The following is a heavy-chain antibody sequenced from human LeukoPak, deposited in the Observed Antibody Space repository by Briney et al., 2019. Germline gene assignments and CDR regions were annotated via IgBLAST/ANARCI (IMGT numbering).Heavy chain of an antibody. CDR3: ARDKRETIFGVVIPTYNWFDP. Sequence: ASVKVSCKASGYTFTGYYMHWVRQAPGQGLEWMGWINPNSGGTNYAQKFQGRVTMTRDTSISTAYMELSRLRSDDTAVYYCARDKRETIFGVVIPTYNWFDPWGQGTLVTVSS. CDR2: INPNSGGT. J-gene: IGHJ5*02. V-gene: IGHV1-2*02. CDR1: GYTFTGYY. D-gene: IGHD3-3*01.